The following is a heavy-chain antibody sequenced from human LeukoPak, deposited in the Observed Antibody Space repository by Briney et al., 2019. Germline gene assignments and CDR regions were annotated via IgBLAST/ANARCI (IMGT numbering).Heavy chain of an antibody. D-gene: IGHD3-22*01. CDR3: ARRGPSSDSSGFYYGGLDY. J-gene: IGHJ4*02. CDR2: IYPGDSDT. CDR1: GSSFTNFW. Sequence: GAALKISCKGSGSSFTNFWIGGGRQMPGKGLEWMGIIYPGDSDTRYRPSFQGQVTISADKSIRTAYLQWSSLKASDTAIYYCARRGPSSDSSGFYYGGLDYWGQGTLVTVSS. V-gene: IGHV5-51*01.